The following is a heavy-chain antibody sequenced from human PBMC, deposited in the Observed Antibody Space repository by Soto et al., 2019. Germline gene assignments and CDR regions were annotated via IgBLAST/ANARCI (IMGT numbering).Heavy chain of an antibody. CDR1: VYSFTSYW. Sequence: LGESLKISCKGSVYSFTSYWIGWVRQMPGKGLEWMGLIYPGDSDTRYSPSFQGQVTISAHKSISTAYLQWSSLKASDTAMYYCARPGTDNHAYSYGGSDAFDIGGQGTMVTVS. V-gene: IGHV5-51*01. CDR2: IYPGDSDT. D-gene: IGHD5-18*01. J-gene: IGHJ3*02. CDR3: ARPGTDNHAYSYGGSDAFDI.